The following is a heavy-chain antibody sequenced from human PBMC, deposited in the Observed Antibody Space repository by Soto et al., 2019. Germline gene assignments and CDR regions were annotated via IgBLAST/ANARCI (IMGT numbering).Heavy chain of an antibody. CDR2: IYYSGFT. Sequence: PSETLSLTCTVSVGSISSHYWSLIRQPRGKGLEWIGYIYYSGFTDYNPSLKSRVTISEDTSKNQLSLRLTSVTAADTAVYYCARDQNSSGYLDYWGQGIMVTLSS. D-gene: IGHD3-22*01. J-gene: IGHJ4*02. V-gene: IGHV4-59*11. CDR3: ARDQNSSGYLDY. CDR1: VGSISSHY.